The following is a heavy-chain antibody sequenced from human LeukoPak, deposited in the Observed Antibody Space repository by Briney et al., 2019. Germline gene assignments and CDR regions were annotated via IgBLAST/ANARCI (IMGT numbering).Heavy chain of an antibody. D-gene: IGHD3-22*01. CDR3: ARHIYDSSGYYSSMDV. Sequence: SETLSLTCTVSGGSISSSSYYWGWIRQPPGKGLEWIGSIYYSGSTYYNPSLKSRATISVDTSKNQFSLKLSSVTAADTAVYYCARHIYDSSGYYSSMDVWGQGTTVTVSS. CDR2: IYYSGST. J-gene: IGHJ6*02. CDR1: GGSISSSSYY. V-gene: IGHV4-39*01.